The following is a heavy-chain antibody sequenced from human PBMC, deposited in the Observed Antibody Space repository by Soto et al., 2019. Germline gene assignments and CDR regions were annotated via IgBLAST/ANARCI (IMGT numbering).Heavy chain of an antibody. CDR1: GDRVSSNSAA. Sequence: PSQTLSLTCAISGDRVSSNSAAWNWIRQSPSRGLEWLGRTYHRSKWFSDYAVSVRGRITINPDTSKNQFSLQLNSVTPEDTAVYYCARFFGFSSTSCYRVHYYYMDVWGKGTTVTVSS. J-gene: IGHJ6*03. CDR3: ARFFGFSSTSCYRVHYYYMDV. V-gene: IGHV6-1*01. D-gene: IGHD2-2*02. CDR2: TYHRSKWFS.